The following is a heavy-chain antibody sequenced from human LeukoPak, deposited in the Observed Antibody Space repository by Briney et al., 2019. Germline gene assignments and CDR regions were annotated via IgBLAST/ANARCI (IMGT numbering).Heavy chain of an antibody. CDR2: ISAYNGNT. V-gene: IGHV1-18*01. D-gene: IGHD4-23*01. Sequence: ASVKVSCKVSGYTLTELSMHWVRQAPGQGLEWMGWISAYNGNTNYAQKLQGRVTMTTDTSTSTAYMELRSLRSDDTAVYYCAREGATVVTPDYYYYYMDVWGKGTTVTVSS. CDR3: AREGATVVTPDYYYYYMDV. J-gene: IGHJ6*03. CDR1: GYTLTELS.